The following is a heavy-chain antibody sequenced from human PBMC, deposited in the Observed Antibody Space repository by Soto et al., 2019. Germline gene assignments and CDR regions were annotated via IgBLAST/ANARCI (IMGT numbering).Heavy chain of an antibody. J-gene: IGHJ4*02. CDR3: ARDPLYCSGGSCYGY. V-gene: IGHV4-59*01. CDR2: IYYSGST. CDR1: GGSISSYY. Sequence: SETLSLTCTVSGGSISSYYWSWIRQPPGKGLEWIGYIYYSGSTNHNPSLKSRVTISVDTSKNQFSLKLSSVTAADTAVYYCARDPLYCSGGSCYGYWGQGTLVTVSS. D-gene: IGHD2-15*01.